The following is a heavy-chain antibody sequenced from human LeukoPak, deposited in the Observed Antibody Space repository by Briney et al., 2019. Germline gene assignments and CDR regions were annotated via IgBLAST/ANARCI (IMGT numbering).Heavy chain of an antibody. V-gene: IGHV1-18*01. J-gene: IGHJ4*02. Sequence: GASVKVSCKASGYTFTSYGISWVRQAPGQGLEWMGWISAYNGNTNYAQKLQGRVTTTTDTSTSTAYMELRSLRSDDTAVYYCARDRMIAVAGTDFDYWGQGTLVTVSS. CDR3: ARDRMIAVAGTDFDY. CDR2: ISAYNGNT. D-gene: IGHD6-19*01. CDR1: GYTFTSYG.